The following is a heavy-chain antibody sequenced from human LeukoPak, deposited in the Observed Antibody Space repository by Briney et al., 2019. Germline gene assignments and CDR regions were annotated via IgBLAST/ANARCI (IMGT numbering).Heavy chain of an antibody. J-gene: IGHJ4*02. CDR1: GYTFTSYG. CDR3: AKGLSTDGWYEPVYDY. D-gene: IGHD6-19*01. V-gene: IGHV1-18*01. CDR2: ISAYNGNT. Sequence: ASVKVSCKASGYTFTSYGISWVRQAPGKGLEWMEWISAYNGNTNYAQKLQGRVTMTTDTSTSTAYMELRSLRAEDTAVYYCAKGLSTDGWYEPVYDYWGQGTLVTVSS.